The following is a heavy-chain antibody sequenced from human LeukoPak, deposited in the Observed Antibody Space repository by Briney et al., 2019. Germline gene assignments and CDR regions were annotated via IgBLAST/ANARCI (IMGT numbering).Heavy chain of an antibody. V-gene: IGHV4-34*01. D-gene: IGHD2-15*01. J-gene: IGHJ4*02. CDR3: ARGSFCSGGSCYWDLDY. CDR1: GGSISSYY. CDR2: INHSGST. Sequence: KSSETLSLTCTVSGGSISSYYWSWIRQPPGKGLEWIGEINHSGSTNYNPSLKSRVTISVDTSKNQFSLKLSSVTAADTAVYYCARGSFCSGGSCYWDLDYWGQGTLVTVSS.